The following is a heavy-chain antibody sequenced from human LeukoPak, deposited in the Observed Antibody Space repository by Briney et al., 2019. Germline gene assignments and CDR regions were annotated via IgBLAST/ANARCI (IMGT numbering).Heavy chain of an antibody. CDR1: GYTFTSYG. D-gene: IGHD1/OR15-1a*01. J-gene: IGHJ4*02. Sequence: VASVKVSCKASGYTFTSYGISWVRQAPGQGLEWMGWISAYNGNTNDAQKLQGRVTMTTDTSTSTAYMELRSLRSDDTAVYYCATGRLNIPFDYWGQGTLVTVSS. CDR2: ISAYNGNT. V-gene: IGHV1-18*01. CDR3: ATGRLNIPFDY.